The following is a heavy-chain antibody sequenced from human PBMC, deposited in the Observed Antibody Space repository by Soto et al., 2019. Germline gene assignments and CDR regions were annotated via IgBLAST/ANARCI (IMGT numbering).Heavy chain of an antibody. CDR1: GFTFSSYA. V-gene: IGHV3-30-3*01. Sequence: GGSLRLSCAASGFTFSSYAVHWVRQAPGKGLEWVAVISHDGSNKYYADSVKGRFTISRDNSKNTLYLQMNSLRAEDTAVYYCARDRLNCSGGSCYPHPLDYWGQGTLVTVSS. J-gene: IGHJ4*02. D-gene: IGHD2-15*01. CDR3: ARDRLNCSGGSCYPHPLDY. CDR2: ISHDGSNK.